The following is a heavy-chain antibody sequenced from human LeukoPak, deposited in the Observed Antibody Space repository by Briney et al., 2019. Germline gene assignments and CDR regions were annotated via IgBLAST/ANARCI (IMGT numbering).Heavy chain of an antibody. J-gene: IGHJ4*02. V-gene: IGHV1-3*01. CDR2: INAGNGNT. Sequence: GASVKVSCKASGYTFTSYAMHWVRQAPGQRLEWMGWINAGNGNTKYSQKFQGRVTITRDTSASTAYMELSSLRSDGTAVYYCAREGLGELTLDYWGQGTLVTVSS. D-gene: IGHD3-16*01. CDR3: AREGLGELTLDY. CDR1: GYTFTSYA.